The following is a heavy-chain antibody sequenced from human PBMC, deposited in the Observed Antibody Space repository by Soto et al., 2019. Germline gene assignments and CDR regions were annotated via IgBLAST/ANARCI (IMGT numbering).Heavy chain of an antibody. D-gene: IGHD2-21*02. J-gene: IGHJ3*02. CDR3: ARDGRVVVTANDAFDM. CDR2: ISYSGST. CDR1: GGSISSADNY. V-gene: IGHV4-30-4*01. Sequence: QVQLQESGPGLVEPSQTLSLTCTVSGGSISSADNYWSWIRQPPGKGLEWIGYISYSGSTSYNPSLKSRVTISADTSKNQFSLTLSSVTAADTAVYFCARDGRVVVTANDAFDMWGQGTMVTVSS.